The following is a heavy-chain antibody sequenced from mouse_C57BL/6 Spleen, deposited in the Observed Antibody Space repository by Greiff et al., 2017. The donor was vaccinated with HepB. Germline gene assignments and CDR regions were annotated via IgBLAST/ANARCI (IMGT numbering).Heavy chain of an antibody. D-gene: IGHD2-4*01. CDR3: ARDYDPYWYFDV. CDR1: GYAFSSSW. J-gene: IGHJ1*03. V-gene: IGHV1-82*01. Sequence: VQLQQSGPELVKPGASVKISCKASGYAFSSSWMNWVKQRPGKGLEWIGRIYPGDGDTNYNGKFKGKATLTADKSSSTAYMQLSSLTSEDSAVYFCARDYDPYWYFDVWGTGTTVTVSS. CDR2: IYPGDGDT.